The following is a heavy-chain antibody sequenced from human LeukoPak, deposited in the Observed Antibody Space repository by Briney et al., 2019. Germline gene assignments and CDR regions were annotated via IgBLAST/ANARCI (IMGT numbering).Heavy chain of an antibody. J-gene: IGHJ3*02. CDR3: AKDRYGDYGPFDN. V-gene: IGHV3-30*18. CDR2: IPSDGSYT. Sequence: TGGSMRLSSAASGFNFNSHGMRWVRQAPGKGLEWVALIPSDGSYTYYADSVKGRFTISRDNSKNTLSLQMNSVRPDDTAVYYCAKDRYGDYGPFDNWGQGTMVTVSS. D-gene: IGHD4-17*01. CDR1: GFNFNSHG.